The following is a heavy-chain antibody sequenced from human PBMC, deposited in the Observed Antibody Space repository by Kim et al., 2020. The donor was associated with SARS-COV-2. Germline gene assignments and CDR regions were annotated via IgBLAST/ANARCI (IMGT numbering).Heavy chain of an antibody. J-gene: IGHJ4*02. CDR1: GGSVSTISYY. V-gene: IGHV4-61*01. Sequence: SETLSLTCTVSGGSVSTISYYWTWLRQPPGKGLEWIGYVYYSGNNNYNPSLKSRVAISLDTSSDQFSLNLTSVTTADTAVYYCARCTLFGVVINWGQGTLNTVSS. D-gene: IGHD3-3*01. CDR3: ARCTLFGVVIN. CDR2: VYYSGNN.